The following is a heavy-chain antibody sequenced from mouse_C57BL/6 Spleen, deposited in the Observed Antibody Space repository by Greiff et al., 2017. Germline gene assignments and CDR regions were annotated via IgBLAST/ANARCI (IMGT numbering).Heavy chain of an antibody. V-gene: IGHV1-81*01. CDR1: GYTFTSYG. Sequence: QVQLQQSGAELARPGASVKLSCKASGYTFTSYGISWVKQRTGQGLEWIGEIYPRSGNTYYNEKFKGKATLTADKSYSTAYMELRSLTSEDSAVYFCASYYYGSSYVYYFDYWGQGTTLTVSS. J-gene: IGHJ2*01. CDR3: ASYYYGSSYVYYFDY. D-gene: IGHD1-1*01. CDR2: IYPRSGNT.